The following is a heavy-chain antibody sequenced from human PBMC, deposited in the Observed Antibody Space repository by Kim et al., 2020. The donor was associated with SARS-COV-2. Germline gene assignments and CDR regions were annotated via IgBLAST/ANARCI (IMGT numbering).Heavy chain of an antibody. CDR3: AKGGTLSKLLWFGRAAELDY. V-gene: IGHV3-23*01. CDR1: GFTFSSYA. D-gene: IGHD3-10*01. J-gene: IGHJ4*02. CDR2: ISGSGGST. Sequence: GGSLRLSCAASGFTFSSYAMSWVRQAPGKGLEWVSAISGSGGSTYYADSVKGRFTISRDNSKNTLYLQMNSLRAEDTAVYYCAKGGTLSKLLWFGRAAELDYWGQGTLVTVSS.